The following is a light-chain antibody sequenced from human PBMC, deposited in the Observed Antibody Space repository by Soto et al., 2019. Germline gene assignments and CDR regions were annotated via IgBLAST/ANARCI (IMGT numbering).Light chain of an antibody. CDR2: AAS. Sequence: AIQMTQSPSSLSASVGDRVTITCRASQAIGNDLTSYQQKPGKAPNLLIFAASSLQSGVPSRFSGSGSGTDFTLTISSLQPEDFATYYCLQDYNYPLTFGQGTKLEIK. CDR3: LQDYNYPLT. V-gene: IGKV1-6*01. CDR1: QAIGND. J-gene: IGKJ2*01.